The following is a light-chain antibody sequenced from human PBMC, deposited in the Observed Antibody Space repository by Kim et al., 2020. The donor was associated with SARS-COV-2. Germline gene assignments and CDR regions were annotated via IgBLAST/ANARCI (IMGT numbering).Light chain of an antibody. J-gene: IGKJ2*01. CDR3: MQGLPAPYT. CDR2: LGS. Sequence: PGSISSGSRRSLLHSVIYYYLDWYLQQPGQSPQFLVSLGSSRGSGVPDRFSGSASGTDFTLKISRVGAEDVGVYYCMQGLPAPYTFGRGTKLEI. V-gene: IGKV2-28*01. CDR1: RSLLHSVIYYY.